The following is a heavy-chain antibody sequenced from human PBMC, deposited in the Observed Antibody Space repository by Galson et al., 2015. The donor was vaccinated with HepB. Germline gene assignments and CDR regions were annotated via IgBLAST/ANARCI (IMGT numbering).Heavy chain of an antibody. D-gene: IGHD3-3*01. CDR1: GFTFSSYA. CDR2: ISGSGGST. CDR3: APKIDFWSGYYQNLRGRPSPY. Sequence: SLRLSCAASGFTFSSYAMSWVRQAPGKGLEWVSAISGSGGSTYYADSVKGRFTISRDNSKNTLYLQMNSLRAEDTAVYYCAPKIDFWSGYYQNLRGRPSPYWGQGTLVTVSS. V-gene: IGHV3-23*01. J-gene: IGHJ4*02.